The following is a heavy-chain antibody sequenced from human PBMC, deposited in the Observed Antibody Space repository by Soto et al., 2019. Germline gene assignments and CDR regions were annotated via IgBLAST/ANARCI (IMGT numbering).Heavy chain of an antibody. CDR1: GFTFNNYD. CDR3: ASLEWESAGYADY. Sequence: PGGSLRLSCAASGFTFNNYDMHWVRQAPGKGLEWVAVTSYDGSSQFYADSVRGRFSISRDNSNNTLYLPMNSLRAADTAVYYCASLEWESAGYADYWGQGTLVTVSS. CDR2: TSYDGSSQ. J-gene: IGHJ4*02. V-gene: IGHV3-30*03. D-gene: IGHD3-3*01.